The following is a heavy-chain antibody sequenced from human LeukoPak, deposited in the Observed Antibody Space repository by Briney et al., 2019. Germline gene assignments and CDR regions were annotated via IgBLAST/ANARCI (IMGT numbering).Heavy chain of an antibody. Sequence: SGTLSLTCAVSGGSISSSNWWSWVRQPPGKGLEWIGEIYHSGSTNYNPSLKSRVTISVDKSKNQFSLKLSSVTAADTAVYYCAWNIVVVPAATRLFYYYGMDVWGQGTTVTVSS. CDR2: IYHSGST. D-gene: IGHD2-2*01. J-gene: IGHJ6*02. V-gene: IGHV4-4*02. CDR1: GGSISSSNW. CDR3: AWNIVVVPAATRLFYYYGMDV.